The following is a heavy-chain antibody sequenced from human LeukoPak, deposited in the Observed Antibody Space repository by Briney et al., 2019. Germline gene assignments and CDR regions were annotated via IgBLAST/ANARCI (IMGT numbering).Heavy chain of an antibody. J-gene: IGHJ4*02. V-gene: IGHV4-34*01. CDR2: INHSGST. CDR3: ARGSGGYFDY. Sequence: SETLSLTCAVYGGSFSGYYWSWIRQPPGKGLEWIGEINHSGSTNYNPSLKSRVTISVDTSKNQFSLKLSSVTAADTAVYYCARGSGGYFDYWGQGTLVTVSP. CDR1: GGSFSGYY. D-gene: IGHD3-10*01.